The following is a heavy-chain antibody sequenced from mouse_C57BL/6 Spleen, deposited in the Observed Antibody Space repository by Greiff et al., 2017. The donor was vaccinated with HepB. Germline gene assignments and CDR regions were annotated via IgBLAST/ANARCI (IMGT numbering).Heavy chain of an antibody. D-gene: IGHD2-1*01. J-gene: IGHJ2*01. Sequence: EVKVEESGGGLVKPGGSLKLSCAASGFTFSSYTMSWVRQTPEKRLEWVATISGGGGNTYYPDSVKGRFTISRDNAKNTLYLQMSSLRSEDTALYYCARRGVYGNYLYYFDYWGQGTTLTVSS. V-gene: IGHV5-9*01. CDR2: ISGGGGNT. CDR1: GFTFSSYT. CDR3: ARRGVYGNYLYYFDY.